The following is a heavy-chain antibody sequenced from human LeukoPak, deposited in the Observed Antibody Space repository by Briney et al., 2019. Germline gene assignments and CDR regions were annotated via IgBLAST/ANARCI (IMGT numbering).Heavy chain of an antibody. CDR2: ISGRGDST. D-gene: IGHD7-27*01. J-gene: IGHJ4*02. V-gene: IGHV3-23*01. CDR1: GFTFSSFA. Sequence: GGSLRLSCAASGFTFSSFAMSWVRQAPGKGLEWVSVISGRGDSTYYADSVKGRFTISRDNSKSTVYLQMNSLRTEDTAVYYCARETGDFDSWGQGTLVIVSS. CDR3: ARETGDFDS.